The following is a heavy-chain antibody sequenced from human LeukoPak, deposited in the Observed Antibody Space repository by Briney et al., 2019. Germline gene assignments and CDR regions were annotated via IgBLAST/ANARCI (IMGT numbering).Heavy chain of an antibody. Sequence: GRSLRLSCTTSGFTFRDYGVNWVRQAPGKGLEWVGLIRGGAFSGATEYAASVKGRFTVSRDDSKSIAYLQMNSLQTEDAAVYYCSRGGRLPDYWGQGTQVTVSS. CDR3: SRGGRLPDY. D-gene: IGHD1-1*01. CDR1: GFTFRDYG. J-gene: IGHJ4*02. V-gene: IGHV3-49*04. CDR2: IRGGAFSGAT.